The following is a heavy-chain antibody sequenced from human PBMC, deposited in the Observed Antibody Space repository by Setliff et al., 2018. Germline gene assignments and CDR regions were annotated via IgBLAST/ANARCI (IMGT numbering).Heavy chain of an antibody. CDR2: TIHSFGST. D-gene: IGHD5-18*01. Sequence: SVKVSCKASGGTFSSYGISWVRQAPGQGLEWMGGTIHSFGSTNYAQKFQGRVRIITDESTSTAYMELSSLRTEDSAVYYCAREGVDTRSSTDYRYYMDVWGKGTTVTVSS. V-gene: IGHV1-69*05. J-gene: IGHJ6*03. CDR3: AREGVDTRSSTDYRYYMDV. CDR1: GGTFSSYG.